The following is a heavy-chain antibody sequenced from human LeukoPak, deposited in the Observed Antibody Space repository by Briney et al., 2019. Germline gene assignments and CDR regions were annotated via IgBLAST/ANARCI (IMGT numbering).Heavy chain of an antibody. Sequence: ASVKVSCKASGYTFSSYGISWVRQAPGKGLEWMGGFDPEDGETIYAQKFQGRVTMTEDTSTDTAYMELSSLRSEDTAVYYCATGQYSSSAYYFDYWGQGTLVTVSS. CDR1: GYTFSSYG. D-gene: IGHD6-6*01. CDR2: FDPEDGET. J-gene: IGHJ4*02. V-gene: IGHV1-24*01. CDR3: ATGQYSSSAYYFDY.